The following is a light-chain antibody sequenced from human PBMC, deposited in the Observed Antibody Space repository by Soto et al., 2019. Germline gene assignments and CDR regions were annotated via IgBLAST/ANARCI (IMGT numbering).Light chain of an antibody. V-gene: IGKV3-11*01. CDR1: QSVSSY. CDR2: DAY. J-gene: IGKJ5*01. CDR3: KQRSNWPIT. Sequence: EIVLTQSPANLSLSPGERANLSCRASQSVSSYLAWYQQKPGQAPRLLIYDAYNRATGIQARFSGSGSGTDFTLTIRSLEPEDFAVYYCKQRSNWPITFGQGTRLEIK.